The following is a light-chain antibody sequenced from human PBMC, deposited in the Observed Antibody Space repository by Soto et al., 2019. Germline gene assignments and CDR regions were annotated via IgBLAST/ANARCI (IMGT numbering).Light chain of an antibody. CDR1: TSNIGTNY. Sequence: QSVLTQPPSASGTPGQRVTISCSGSTSNIGTNYVYWYQQLPGTAPRLLMYSTNKRPSGVPDRFSGSKSGTSAFLAITGLRSEDEANCYCAAWDDSLSGPVFGGGTKLTVL. CDR3: AAWDDSLSGPV. CDR2: STN. V-gene: IGLV1-47*02. J-gene: IGLJ2*01.